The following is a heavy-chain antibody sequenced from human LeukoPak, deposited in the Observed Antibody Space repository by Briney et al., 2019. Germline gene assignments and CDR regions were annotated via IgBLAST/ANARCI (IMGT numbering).Heavy chain of an antibody. CDR3: ARGFPPRRQYDSSGYYSYYFDY. CDR1: GYPFTSYG. J-gene: IGHJ4*02. CDR2: ISAYNGNT. Sequence: GASVKVSCKTSGYPFTSYGISWVRQAPGQGLEWMGWISAYNGNTHSAQKLQGRVTMTTDTSTSTAYMELRSLRSDDTAVYYCARGFPPRRQYDSSGYYSYYFDYWGQGTLVTVSS. V-gene: IGHV1-18*01. D-gene: IGHD3-22*01.